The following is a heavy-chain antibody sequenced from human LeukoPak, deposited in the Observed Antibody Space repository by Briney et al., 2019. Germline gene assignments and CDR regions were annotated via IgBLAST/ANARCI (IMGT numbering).Heavy chain of an antibody. CDR3: ARERGYSNYVIDY. D-gene: IGHD4-11*01. CDR2: IIPILGIA. Sequence: GSSVKVSCKASGGTFSSYTISWVRQAPGQGLEWMGRIIPILGIANYAQKFQGRVTITADKSTSTAYMELSSLRSEVTAVYYCARERGYSNYVIDYWGQGTLVTVSS. V-gene: IGHV1-69*04. CDR1: GGTFSSYT. J-gene: IGHJ4*02.